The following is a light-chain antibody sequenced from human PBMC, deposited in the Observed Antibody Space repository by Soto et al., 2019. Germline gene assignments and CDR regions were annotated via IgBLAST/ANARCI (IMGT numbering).Light chain of an antibody. Sequence: DIQMTQSPSSLSASVGDRVTITCRASQSISTYLNWYQQKSGNAPKLLRYDVSTLQTGVPSRFSGSGSGTDFTLPISSLQPEDFATYYCQQSYISPRTFGQGTKVDIK. CDR2: DVS. CDR1: QSISTY. V-gene: IGKV1-39*01. J-gene: IGKJ1*01. CDR3: QQSYISPRT.